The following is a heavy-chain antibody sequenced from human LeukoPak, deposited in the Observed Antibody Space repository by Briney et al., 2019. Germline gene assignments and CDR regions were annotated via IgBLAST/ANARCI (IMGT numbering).Heavy chain of an antibody. V-gene: IGHV3-66*01. CDR1: GFTVSSNY. CDR3: ARGNWAEDGYFDY. Sequence: GGSLRLSCAASGFTVSSNYMSWVRQAPGKGLEWVSIIYSGGATYYADSVKGRFTISRDNAKNSLYLQMNSLRAEDTAVYYCARGNWAEDGYFDYWGQGTLVTVSS. J-gene: IGHJ4*02. CDR2: IYSGGAT. D-gene: IGHD7-27*01.